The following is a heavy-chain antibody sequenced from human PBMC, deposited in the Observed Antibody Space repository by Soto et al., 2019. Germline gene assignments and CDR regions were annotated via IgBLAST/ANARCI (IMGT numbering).Heavy chain of an antibody. CDR2: IYYSGST. CDR3: ARSAQTGGKTWNWFDP. V-gene: IGHV4-31*03. J-gene: IGHJ5*02. Sequence: SETLSLTCTVSGGSISSGGYYWSWIRQHPGKGLEWTGYIYYSGSTYYNPSLKSRVTISVDTSKNQFSLKLSSVTAADTAVYYCARSAQTGGKTWNWFDPWGQGTLVTVSS. CDR1: GGSISSGGYY. D-gene: IGHD2-15*01.